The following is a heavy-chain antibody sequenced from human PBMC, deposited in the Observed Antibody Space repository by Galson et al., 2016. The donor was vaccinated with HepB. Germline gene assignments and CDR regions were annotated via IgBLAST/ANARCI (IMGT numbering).Heavy chain of an antibody. D-gene: IGHD6-13*01. CDR3: ARERLISAAGSFDS. V-gene: IGHV4-31*03. Sequence: TLSLTCTVSGGSIKTGGHYWNWIRQHPGKGLQWIGYIYYSGITFYNPSLKSRLTMSVDTSKNQCSLRLSSVTAADTAVYFCARERLISAAGSFDSWGQGTLVTVSS. CDR2: IYYSGIT. J-gene: IGHJ5*01. CDR1: GGSIKTGGHY.